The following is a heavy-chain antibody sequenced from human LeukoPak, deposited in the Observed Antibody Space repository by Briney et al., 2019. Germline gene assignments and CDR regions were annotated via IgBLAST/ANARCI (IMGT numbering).Heavy chain of an antibody. V-gene: IGHV1-2*02. CDR1: GYTFTGYY. Sequence: ASVKVSCKASGYTFTGYYMHWVRQAPGQGLEWMGWINPNSGVTNYAQKFQGRVTMTRDTSISTAYMELSRLRSDDTAVYYCARYCSSTSCYAGVDYWGQGTLVTVSS. CDR2: INPNSGVT. CDR3: ARYCSSTSCYAGVDY. J-gene: IGHJ4*02. D-gene: IGHD2-2*01.